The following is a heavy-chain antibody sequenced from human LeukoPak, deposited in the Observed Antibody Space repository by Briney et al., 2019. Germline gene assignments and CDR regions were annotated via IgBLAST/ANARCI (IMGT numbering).Heavy chain of an antibody. V-gene: IGHV1-46*01. CDR3: VRGWWGTDYGWTNWFGP. J-gene: IGHJ5*02. CDR1: GYTFTSYY. CDR2: INPSDGST. D-gene: IGHD4-17*01. Sequence: GASVKVSRKASGYTFTSYYMNWVRQAPGQGLEWMGKINPSDGSTDFAQNFQGRVTMTRDTSTSTVYMELSSLRSEDTAVYYCVRGWWGTDYGWTNWFGPWGQGTLVTVSS.